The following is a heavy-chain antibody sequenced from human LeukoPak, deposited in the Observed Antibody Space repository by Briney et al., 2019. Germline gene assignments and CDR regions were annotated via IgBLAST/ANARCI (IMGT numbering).Heavy chain of an antibody. CDR2: INTDGSRT. V-gene: IGHV3-74*01. J-gene: IGHJ4*02. Sequence: PGGTLRLSCAASEFTFSNYWMHWVRQAPGKGLVWVSRINTDGSRTTYADSVRGRSTISRDNAKNTLYLRMNTLRAEDTAVYYCARSAGMVDYWGQGTLVTVSS. CDR1: EFTFSNYW. CDR3: ARSAGMVDY.